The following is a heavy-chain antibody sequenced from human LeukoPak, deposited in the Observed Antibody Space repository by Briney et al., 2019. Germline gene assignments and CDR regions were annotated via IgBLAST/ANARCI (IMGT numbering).Heavy chain of an antibody. CDR1: GFTVSSNY. D-gene: IGHD1-7*01. CDR2: IYSGGST. CDR3: ARIMAGTTPPFDY. Sequence: GGSLRLSCAAYGFTVSSNYMSWVRQAPGKGLEWVSVIYSGGSTYYADSVKGRFTISRHNSKNTLYLQMNSLRAEDTAVYYCARIMAGTTPPFDYWGQGTLVTVSS. J-gene: IGHJ4*02. V-gene: IGHV3-53*04.